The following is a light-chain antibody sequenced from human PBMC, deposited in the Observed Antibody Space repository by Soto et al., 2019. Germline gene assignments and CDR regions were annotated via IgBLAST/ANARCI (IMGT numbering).Light chain of an antibody. CDR1: NSDVGGYNY. V-gene: IGLV2-14*01. Sequence: QSALTQPASVSGSPGQSITISCTGTNSDVGGYNYVSWYQQHPGNAPKLMIYDVSNRPSGVSDRFSGSKSGNTASLTISGLQAEDEADYHCSSYTSRNTYVFGTGTKLTVL. CDR2: DVS. J-gene: IGLJ1*01. CDR3: SSYTSRNTYV.